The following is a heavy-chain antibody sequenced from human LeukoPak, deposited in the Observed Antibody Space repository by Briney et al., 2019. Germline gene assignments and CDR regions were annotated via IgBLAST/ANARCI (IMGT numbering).Heavy chain of an antibody. CDR1: GFTFSNFG. CDR2: ISYDGSNK. J-gene: IGHJ4*02. CDR3: AKPIVDTAMVFDY. D-gene: IGHD5-18*01. V-gene: IGHV3-30*18. Sequence: PGRSLRLSCAASGFTFSNFGMNWVRQAPGKGLEWVAVISYDGSNKYYADSVKGRFTISKDNSKNTLYLQMNSLRAEDTAVYYCAKPIVDTAMVFDYWGQGTLVTVSS.